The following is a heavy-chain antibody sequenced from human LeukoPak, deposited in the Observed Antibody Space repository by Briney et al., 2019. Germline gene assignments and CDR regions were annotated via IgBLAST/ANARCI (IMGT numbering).Heavy chain of an antibody. V-gene: IGHV2-26*01. CDR3: ARISRLVRGGYNWFDP. Sequence: SGPVLVKPTETLTLTCTVSGFSLSNARMGLSWIRQPPGKALEWLAHIFSNDEKSYSTSLKSRLTISKDTSKRQVVLTMNNMDHVDTATYYCARISRLVRGGYNWFDPWGQGTPVTVSS. CDR1: GFSLSNARMG. CDR2: IFSNDEK. D-gene: IGHD6-13*01. J-gene: IGHJ5*02.